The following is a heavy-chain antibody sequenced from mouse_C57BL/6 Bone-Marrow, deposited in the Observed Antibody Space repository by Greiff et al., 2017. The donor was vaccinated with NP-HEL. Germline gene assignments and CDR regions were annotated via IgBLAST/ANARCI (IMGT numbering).Heavy chain of an antibody. V-gene: IGHV1-76*01. CDR3: ARSSSSWFAY. CDR2: IYPGSGNT. D-gene: IGHD1-1*01. Sequence: QVQLQQSGAELVRPGASVKLSCTASGYTFTDYYINWVKQRPGQGLEWIARIYPGSGNTYYNEKFKGKATLTAEKSSSTAYMQLSSLTSEDSAVYFCARSSSSWFAYWGQGTLVTVSA. CDR1: GYTFTDYY. J-gene: IGHJ3*01.